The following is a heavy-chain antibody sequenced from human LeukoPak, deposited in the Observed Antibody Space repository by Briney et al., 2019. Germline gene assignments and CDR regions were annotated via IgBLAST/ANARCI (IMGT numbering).Heavy chain of an antibody. V-gene: IGHV4-34*01. Sequence: AETLSLTCAVYGRPFSGHYWRWIRQPPGKGLEWSGEIKHSGSTNHNPSLKCRVTISIDTSKNQFSLTLSSVTAADTAVYYCGRVDDYWGQRTLVTVS. CDR1: GRPFSGHY. CDR3: GRVDDY. CDR2: IKHSGST. J-gene: IGHJ4*02.